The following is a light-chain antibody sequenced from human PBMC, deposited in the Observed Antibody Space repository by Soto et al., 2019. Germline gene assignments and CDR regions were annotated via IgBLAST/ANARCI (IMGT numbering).Light chain of an antibody. CDR3: QQYNNWKT. CDR1: QSVSSD. CDR2: DAS. Sequence: IVLTQSPAILSLSPGERATLSCRASQSVSSDLAWYQQKPGQPPRLLIHDASTRATGVPARFTGSGSGTDFTLTISSLQSEDFAVYYCQQYNNWKTFGQGTKVDIK. J-gene: IGKJ1*01. V-gene: IGKV3-15*01.